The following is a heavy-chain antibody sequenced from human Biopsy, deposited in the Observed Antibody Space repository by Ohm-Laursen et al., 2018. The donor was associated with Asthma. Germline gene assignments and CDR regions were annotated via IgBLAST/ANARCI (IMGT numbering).Heavy chain of an antibody. CDR2: IIPMYGVP. CDR3: ARVDAIMISGDFYFYSGFDL. D-gene: IGHD3-16*01. CDR1: GYTFIGYH. V-gene: IGHV1-69*13. Sequence: ASVKVSCKTSGYTFIGYHIHWVRQAPGQGLEWMGGIIPMYGVPKVAQKFQGRVTITADESTSTAYMEMSSLRSEDTAVYYCARVDAIMISGDFYFYSGFDLWGQGTTVTVS. J-gene: IGHJ6*02.